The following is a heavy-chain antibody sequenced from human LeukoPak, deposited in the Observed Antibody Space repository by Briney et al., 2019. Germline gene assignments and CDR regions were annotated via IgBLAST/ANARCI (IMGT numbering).Heavy chain of an antibody. D-gene: IGHD3-22*01. J-gene: IGHJ4*02. CDR3: AKDAKSVDYYDSSGYLNYFDY. CDR1: GFTFDDYA. CDR2: ISWNSGSI. Sequence: GGSLRLSCAASGFTFDDYAMHWVRQAPGKGLDWVSGISWNSGSIGYADSVKGRFTISRDNAKNSLHLQMNSLRAEDMALYYCAKDAKSVDYYDSSGYLNYFDYWGQGTLVTVSS. V-gene: IGHV3-9*03.